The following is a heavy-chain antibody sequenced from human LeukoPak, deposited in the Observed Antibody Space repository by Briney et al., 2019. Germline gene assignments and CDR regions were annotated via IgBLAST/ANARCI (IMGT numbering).Heavy chain of an antibody. CDR2: ISYSGST. Sequence: SETLSLTCPVTGGSISSYYWSWIRQHPGKGVEWRAYISYSGSTNYNSCLKSRVNISVDTFKIQCSLKLSSVTAADTAVYYCARGAGSDTVAGTHYYYGMDVWGQGTTVTVSS. CDR1: GGSISSYY. D-gene: IGHD6-19*01. J-gene: IGHJ6*02. CDR3: ARGAGSDTVAGTHYYYGMDV. V-gene: IGHV4-59*01.